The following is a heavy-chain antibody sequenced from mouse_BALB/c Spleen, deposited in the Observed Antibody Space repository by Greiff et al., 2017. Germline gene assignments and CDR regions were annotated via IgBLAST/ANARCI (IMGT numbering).Heavy chain of an antibody. CDR2: INPSTGYT. CDR3: ARTSMITTEAMDY. CDR1: GYTFTSYW. D-gene: IGHD2-4*01. J-gene: IGHJ4*01. Sequence: VQLQQSGAELAKPGASVKMSCKASGYTFTSYWMHWVKQRPGQGLEWIGYINPSTGYTEYNQKFKDKATLTADKSSSTAYMQLSSLTSEDSAVYYCARTSMITTEAMDYWGQGTSVTVSA. V-gene: IGHV1-7*01.